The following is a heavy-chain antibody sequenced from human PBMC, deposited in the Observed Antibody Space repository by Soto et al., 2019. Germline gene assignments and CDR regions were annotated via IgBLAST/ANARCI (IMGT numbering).Heavy chain of an antibody. D-gene: IGHD2-15*01. CDR1: GFTFSSYD. CDR2: IGTAGDT. J-gene: IGHJ6*02. Sequence: EVQLVESGGGLVQPGGSLRLSCAASGFTFSSYDMHWVRQATGKGLEWVSAIGTAGDTYYPGSVKGRFTISRENAKNSLYLQMNSLRAEDTAVYYCARDHLEYCSGGSCYPPYYYYGMDVWAQGTTVTVSS. CDR3: ARDHLEYCSGGSCYPPYYYYGMDV. V-gene: IGHV3-13*01.